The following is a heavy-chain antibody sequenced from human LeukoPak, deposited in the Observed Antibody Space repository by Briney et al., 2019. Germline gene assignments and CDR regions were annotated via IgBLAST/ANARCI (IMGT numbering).Heavy chain of an antibody. CDR3: AKSLGLWGSYHDS. CDR2: ISGSGGSA. CDR1: GFTFSTYA. J-gene: IGHJ4*02. V-gene: IGHV3-23*01. D-gene: IGHD3-16*01. Sequence: PGGSLRLSCAASGFTFSTYAMSWVRQAPGKGLEWVSAISGSGGSAYYADSVKGRFTISRDSSKNTLYLQMNSLRAEDTALYYCAKSLGLWGSYHDSWGQGTLVTVSS.